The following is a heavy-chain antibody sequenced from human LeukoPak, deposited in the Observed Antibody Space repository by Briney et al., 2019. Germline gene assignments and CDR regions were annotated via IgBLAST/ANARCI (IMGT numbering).Heavy chain of an antibody. D-gene: IGHD3-22*01. Sequence: SETLSLTCTVSGGSISSYYWSWIRQPPGKGLEWIWYIYYSGSTNYNPSLKSRVTISVDTSKNQFSLKLSSVTAADTAVYYCARQGRYYYDSSGYLFDYWGQGTLVTVSS. CDR3: ARQGRYYYDSSGYLFDY. CDR1: GGSISSYY. J-gene: IGHJ4*02. V-gene: IGHV4-59*08. CDR2: IYYSGST.